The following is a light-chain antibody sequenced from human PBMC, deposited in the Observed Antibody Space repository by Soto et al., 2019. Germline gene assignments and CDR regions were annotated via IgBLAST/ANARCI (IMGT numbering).Light chain of an antibody. V-gene: IGKV1-12*01. CDR2: TGS. CDR1: QGISNW. Sequence: DIQMTQSPSSVSASVGDRVSITCRASQGISNWLAWYQQKPGRAPKLLIYTGSSLQSGVPARFNSTGSGTDSTLTISSLQPEDVATYYCQQANSFPLTFGGGTKVEIK. J-gene: IGKJ4*02. CDR3: QQANSFPLT.